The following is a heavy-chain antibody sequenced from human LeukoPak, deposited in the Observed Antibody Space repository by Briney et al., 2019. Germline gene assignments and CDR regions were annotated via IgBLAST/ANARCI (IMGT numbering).Heavy chain of an antibody. CDR3: ARLQWVPAFDV. CDR2: IHYSGST. Sequence: SETLSIICTVSGDSITGFYWNWIRQPPGKGLEWIGYIHYSGSTNYNPSLKSRVSISVDTFKTQFSLKLSSVTAADTAVYYCARLQWVPAFDVWGQGTMVTVSS. V-gene: IGHV4-59*08. J-gene: IGHJ3*01. D-gene: IGHD1-26*01. CDR1: GDSITGFY.